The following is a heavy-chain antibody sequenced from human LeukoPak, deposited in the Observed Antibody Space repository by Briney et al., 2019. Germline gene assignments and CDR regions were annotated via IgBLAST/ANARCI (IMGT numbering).Heavy chain of an antibody. CDR3: ARAVGSTDYYGVDV. D-gene: IGHD3-10*01. J-gene: IGHJ6*02. V-gene: IGHV1-18*01. Sequence: ASVKVSCKASGYTFTGHGITWVRQARGQGFEWMGWMSVFNGYTKYAEGFQGRVTMTTDTSTRTAHMEMRGLRSDDTAVYYCARAVGSTDYYGVDVWGQGTTVTVSS. CDR1: GYTFTGHG. CDR2: MSVFNGYT.